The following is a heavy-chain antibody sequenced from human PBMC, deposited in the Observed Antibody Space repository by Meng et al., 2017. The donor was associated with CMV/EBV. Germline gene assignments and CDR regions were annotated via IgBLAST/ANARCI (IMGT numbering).Heavy chain of an antibody. V-gene: IGHV3-21*01. CDR3: ARDLLRPVAFDI. Sequence: GGSLRLSCAASGFTFSSYSMTWVRQAPGKGLEWVSSISSSSSYIYYADSVKGRFTISRDNAKNSLYLQMNSLRAEDTAVYYCARDLLRPVAFDIWGQGTMVTVSS. CDR1: GFTFSSYS. J-gene: IGHJ3*02. D-gene: IGHD1-26*01. CDR2: ISSSSSYI.